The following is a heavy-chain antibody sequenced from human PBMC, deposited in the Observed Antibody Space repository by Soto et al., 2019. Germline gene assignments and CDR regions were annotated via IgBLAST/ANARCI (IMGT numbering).Heavy chain of an antibody. CDR3: AKEQGRVAAALDY. Sequence: EVQLLESVGYLVQRGGSLSVSCAASGFTFSGYGMSWVRQAPGKGLEWVSSITRSGSNTYYVDSVKGRFTISRDNSKNTLYLQMNSLTVEDTAVYYCAKEQGRVAAALDYWGQGTLVTVSS. CDR2: ITRSGSNT. CDR1: GFTFSGYG. J-gene: IGHJ4*02. V-gene: IGHV3-23*05. D-gene: IGHD6-13*01.